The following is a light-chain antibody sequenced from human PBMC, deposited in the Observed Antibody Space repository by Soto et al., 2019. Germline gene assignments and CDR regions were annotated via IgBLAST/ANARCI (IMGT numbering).Light chain of an antibody. CDR2: DVS. CDR1: SSDDGGYDY. CDR3: SSYTSSSTYV. V-gene: IGLV2-14*01. J-gene: IGLJ1*01. Sequence: QSALTQPASVSWSPGQSIAISCTGTSSDDGGYDYVSWYQQHPGKAPKLMIYDVSNRPSGVSNLFSGSKSDNTASLTISGLQAEDEADYYCSSYTSSSTYVFGTGTKVTVL.